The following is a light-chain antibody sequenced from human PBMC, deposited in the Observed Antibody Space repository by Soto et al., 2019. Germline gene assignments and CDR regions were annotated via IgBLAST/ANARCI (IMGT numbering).Light chain of an antibody. V-gene: IGKV3-15*01. CDR3: QQYNNWPQT. Sequence: EIVLAQSPGTLSLCPGERATFSCRASQSVSSNYLAWYQQKPGQAPRLLIYGASTRATGIPARFSGSGSGTEFTLTISSLQSEDFAVYYCQQYNNWPQTFGQGTKVDIK. CDR1: QSVSSN. CDR2: GAS. J-gene: IGKJ1*01.